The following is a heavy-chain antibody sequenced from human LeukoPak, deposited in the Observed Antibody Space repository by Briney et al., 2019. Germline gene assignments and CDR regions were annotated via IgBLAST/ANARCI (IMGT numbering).Heavy chain of an antibody. CDR3: ARREGGSFDFDP. CDR2: ISSSSSYI. J-gene: IGHJ5*02. Sequence: GGSLRLSCAASGFTFSSYSMNWVRQAPGKGLEWVSSISSSSSYIYYADSVKGRFTISRDNAKNSLYLQMNSLRAEDTAVYYCARREGGSFDFDPWGQGTLVTVSS. V-gene: IGHV3-21*01. CDR1: GFTFSSYS. D-gene: IGHD1-26*01.